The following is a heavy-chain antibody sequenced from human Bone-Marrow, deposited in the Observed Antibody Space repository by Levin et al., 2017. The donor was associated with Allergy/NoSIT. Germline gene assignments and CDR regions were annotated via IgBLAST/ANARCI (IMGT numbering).Heavy chain of an antibody. V-gene: IGHV1-24*01. D-gene: IGHD1-26*01. CDR3: ATGAVGGTTGDSFHI. J-gene: IGHJ3*02. CDR2: FDPEDAET. CDR1: GYSLSELP. Sequence: ASVKVSCKVSGYSLSELPMHWVRQGPGKGLEWMGGFDPEDAETIYAQKFQGRVTMTEDTSTDTAYMELSSLRSEDTAMYYCATGAVGGTTGDSFHIWGQGTMVTVSS.